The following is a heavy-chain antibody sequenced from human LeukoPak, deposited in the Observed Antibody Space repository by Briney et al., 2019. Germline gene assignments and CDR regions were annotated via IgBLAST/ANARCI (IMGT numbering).Heavy chain of an antibody. J-gene: IGHJ4*02. CDR1: SGSISTSNYY. CDR2: IFYSGST. V-gene: IGHV4-39*07. D-gene: IGHD3-10*01. CDR3: ARDHNTRFRFDY. Sequence: SETLSLTCTVSSGSISTSNYYWGWVRQPPGKALEWIGNIFYSGSTYYSPSLKSRVTISLDTSRNQFSLKLSSVTAADTAVYYCARDHNTRFRFDYWGQGTLVTVSS.